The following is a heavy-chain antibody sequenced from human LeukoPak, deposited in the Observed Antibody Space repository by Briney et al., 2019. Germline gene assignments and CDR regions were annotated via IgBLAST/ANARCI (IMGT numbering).Heavy chain of an antibody. D-gene: IGHD4-17*01. Sequence: GGSLRLSCAASGFTVSSNYMSWVRQAPGKGLEWVSVIYSGGSTYYADSVKGRFTISRDNSKNTLYLQMNSLRAEDTAVYYCARGVTTVTATGDAFDIWGQGTMVTVSS. CDR2: IYSGGST. J-gene: IGHJ3*02. CDR1: GFTVSSNY. V-gene: IGHV3-66*01. CDR3: ARGVTTVTATGDAFDI.